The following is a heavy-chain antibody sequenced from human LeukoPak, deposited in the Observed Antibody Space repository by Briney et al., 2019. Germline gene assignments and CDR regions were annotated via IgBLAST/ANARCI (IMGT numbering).Heavy chain of an antibody. D-gene: IGHD3-3*01. CDR1: SGSYSGNY. J-gene: IGHJ4*02. Sequence: SETLSLTCAVSSGSYSGNYWSWIRQPPGKGLEWVGEINHSGSTNYNPSLKGRVTISVDTSKNQFSLKLSSVTAADTAVYYCARGSGRSGCTSWGQGTLVTVSS. CDR2: INHSGST. V-gene: IGHV4-34*01. CDR3: ARGSGRSGCTS.